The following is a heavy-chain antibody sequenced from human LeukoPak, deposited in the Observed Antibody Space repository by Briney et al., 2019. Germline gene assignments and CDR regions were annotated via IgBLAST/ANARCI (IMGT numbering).Heavy chain of an antibody. CDR2: IYYSGST. V-gene: IGHV4-59*01. CDR1: GGSISSYY. J-gene: IGHJ5*02. D-gene: IGHD6-19*01. CDR3: ARESIAVAGTSPYNWFDP. Sequence: SETLSLTCTVSGGSISSYYWSWLRQPPGNGLEWLGYIYYSGSTNYNPSLKSRVTISVDTSKNQLSLKLSSVTAADTAVYYCARESIAVAGTSPYNWFDPWGQGTLVTVSS.